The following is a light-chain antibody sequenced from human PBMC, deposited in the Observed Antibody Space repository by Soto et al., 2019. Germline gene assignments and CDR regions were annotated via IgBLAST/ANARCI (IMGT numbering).Light chain of an antibody. Sequence: QAASVSGSPGQSITISCTGTSSDVGGYNYVSWYQQHPGKAPKLMIYEVSNRPSGVSNRFSGSKSGNTASLTISGLQAEDEADYYCQSYDSSLTNAVFGGGTKLTVL. CDR1: SSDVGGYNY. V-gene: IGLV2-14*01. CDR2: EVS. CDR3: QSYDSSLTNAV. J-gene: IGLJ2*01.